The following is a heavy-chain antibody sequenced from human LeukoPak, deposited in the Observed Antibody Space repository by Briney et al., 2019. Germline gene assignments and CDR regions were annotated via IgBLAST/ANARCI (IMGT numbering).Heavy chain of an antibody. CDR1: GFTFSAYW. Sequence: GGSLRLSCAASGFTFSAYWMHWVRQAPGKGLVWVSRIKSDGSDTSYADSVKGRFTISRGNAKNTLYLQMNSLRVEDTAVYYCATERGIAAVFFDYWGQGTLVTVSS. D-gene: IGHD6-13*01. CDR3: ATERGIAAVFFDY. CDR2: IKSDGSDT. V-gene: IGHV3-74*01. J-gene: IGHJ4*02.